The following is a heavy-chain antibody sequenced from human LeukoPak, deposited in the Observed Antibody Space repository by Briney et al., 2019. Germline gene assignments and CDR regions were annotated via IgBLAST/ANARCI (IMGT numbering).Heavy chain of an antibody. D-gene: IGHD2-21*01. V-gene: IGHV3-7*03. J-gene: IGHJ5*02. CDR2: VNQGATQK. CDR1: GFDFSTQW. CDR3: AKVHITSWSWWFDP. Sequence: GGSLRLSCAASGFDFSTQWMSWVRQAPGKGLEWVAIVNQGATQKYYVDSVKGRFTISRDNAENSLYLQMNSLRAEDTALYYCAKVHITSWSWWFDPWGQGTLVTVSS.